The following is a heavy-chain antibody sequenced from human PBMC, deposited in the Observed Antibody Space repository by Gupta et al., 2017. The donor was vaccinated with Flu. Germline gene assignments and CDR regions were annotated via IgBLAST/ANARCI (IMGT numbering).Heavy chain of an antibody. D-gene: IGHD3-3*01. CDR3: VRDGVGRTTFYGYLDY. Sequence: VTLVASRAGVSQPGRSLRLTCVAHGLTYEINGMRWIRQATAKGLDGVAIVYYDGESTYYADSMKGRITISRDNSKNTLYLQMNSLRAEDTAVYDCVRDGVGRTTFYGYLDYWGQGTLVTVSS. V-gene: IGHV3-33*01. CDR1: GLTYEING. J-gene: IGHJ4*02. CDR2: VYYDGEST.